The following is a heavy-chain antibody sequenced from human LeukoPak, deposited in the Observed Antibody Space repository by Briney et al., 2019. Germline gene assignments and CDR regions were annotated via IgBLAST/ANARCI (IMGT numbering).Heavy chain of an antibody. CDR3: ATGPYLYDY. J-gene: IGHJ4*02. V-gene: IGHV1-69-2*01. CDR2: VDPEDGET. Sequence: GGSLRLSCAASGYTFTDYYMHWVQQAPGKGLEWMGLVDPEDGETIYAEKFQGRVTITADTSTDTAYMELSSLRSEDTAVYYCATGPYLYDYWGQGTLVTVSS. D-gene: IGHD2-2*01. CDR1: GYTFTDYY.